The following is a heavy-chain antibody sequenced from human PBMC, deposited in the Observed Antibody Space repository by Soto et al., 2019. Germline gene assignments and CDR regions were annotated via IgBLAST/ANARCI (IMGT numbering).Heavy chain of an antibody. CDR3: ARGSGIVALPGELEDVNHDY. Sequence: QVQLQQWGAGLVKPSETLSLSCAVYGQSFSGHSWAWIRQPPGKGLEWIGEINESGSTYYNPSLKRRVTISTDTTKKQFSLKLRSVSRADTDASYSARGSGIVALPGELEDVNHDYWGEVSRVNVSS. CDR2: INESGST. CDR1: GQSFSGHS. D-gene: IGHD1-1*01. V-gene: IGHV4-34*01. J-gene: IGHJ4*02.